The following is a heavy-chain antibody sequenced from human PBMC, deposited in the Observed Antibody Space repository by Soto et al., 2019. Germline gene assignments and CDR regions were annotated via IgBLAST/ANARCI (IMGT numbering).Heavy chain of an antibody. J-gene: IGHJ4*02. CDR2: IWYDGSNK. CDR1: GFTFSSYG. D-gene: IGHD2-2*01. Sequence: QVQLVESGGGVVQPGRSLRLSCAASGFTFSSYGMHWVRQAPGKGLEWVAVIWYDGSNKYYADSVKGRFTISRDNSKNALYMQMNSLIAEDTAVYYCASLRVPAATTPEDYDYWGQGTLVTVSS. CDR3: ASLRVPAATTPEDYDY. V-gene: IGHV3-33*01.